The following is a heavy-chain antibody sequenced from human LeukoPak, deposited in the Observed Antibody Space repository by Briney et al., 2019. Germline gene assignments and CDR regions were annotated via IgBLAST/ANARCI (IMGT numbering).Heavy chain of an antibody. J-gene: IGHJ3*02. D-gene: IGHD2-2*01. CDR3: ARLPPSTSTHAFDI. Sequence: SETLSLTCTVSGGSISSGGYYWSWTRQHPGKGLEWIVYIYYSGSTYYNPSLKSRVTISVDTSKNQFSLKLSSVTAADTAVYYCARLPPSTSTHAFDIWGQGTMVTVSS. CDR1: GGSISSGGYY. V-gene: IGHV4-31*03. CDR2: IYYSGST.